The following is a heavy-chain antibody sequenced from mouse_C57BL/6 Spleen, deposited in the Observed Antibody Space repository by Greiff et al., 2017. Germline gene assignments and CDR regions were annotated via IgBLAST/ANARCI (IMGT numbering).Heavy chain of an antibody. V-gene: IGHV1-72*01. CDR2: IDPNCGGT. D-gene: IGHD2-4*01. J-gene: IGHJ2*01. Sequence: VQLQQPGAELVQPGASVKLSCKASGYTFTSYWMHWVKQRPGRGLEWIGRIDPNCGGTKYNDKVQSKATLTVDKPSSKAYMQLSSLTSEDSAVYCCARSGDYDGSFDDWGQGTTLTVSS. CDR1: GYTFTSYW. CDR3: ARSGDYDGSFDD.